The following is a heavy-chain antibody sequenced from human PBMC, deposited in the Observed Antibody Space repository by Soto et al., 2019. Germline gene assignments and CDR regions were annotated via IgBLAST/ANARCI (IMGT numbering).Heavy chain of an antibody. CDR1: GGTFSSYA. J-gene: IGHJ4*02. CDR2: IIPIFGTA. V-gene: IGHV1-69*01. D-gene: IGHD5-18*01. CDR3: ASRPGRGSYGGSYFDY. Sequence: QVQLVQSGAEVKKPGSSVKVSCKASGGTFSSYAISWVRQAPGQGLEWMGGIIPIFGTANYAEKFQGRVTITADESTSTAYMELSSLRSEDTAVYYCASRPGRGSYGGSYFDYWGQGTLVTVSS.